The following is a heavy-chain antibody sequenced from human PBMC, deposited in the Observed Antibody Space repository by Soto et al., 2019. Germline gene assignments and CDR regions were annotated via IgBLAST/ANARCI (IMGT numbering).Heavy chain of an antibody. CDR2: IYPGDSDT. Sequence: PGESLKISCKVSGYSFTNYWTAWVRQVPGKGLERVGIIYPGDSDTRYSPSFQGQVTISADKSINTACLQWSSLKASDTAMYYCARVLGYYFDYWGQGTLVTVSS. CDR3: ARVLGYYFDY. D-gene: IGHD3-16*01. CDR1: GYSFTNYW. V-gene: IGHV5-51*01. J-gene: IGHJ4*02.